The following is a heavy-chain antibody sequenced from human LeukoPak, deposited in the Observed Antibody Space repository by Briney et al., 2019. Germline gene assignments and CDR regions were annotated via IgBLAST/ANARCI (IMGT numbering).Heavy chain of an antibody. CDR2: IYPGDSDT. CDR1: GYSFTTYW. D-gene: IGHD6-19*01. CDR3: AKSERGSGWYESTFDY. J-gene: IGHJ4*02. Sequence: GESLKISCKASGYSFTTYWIAWVRQMPGKGPEWMGIIYPGDSDTRFSPSFQGQVTISADKSITTAYLQWSSLKASDTAMYYCAKSERGSGWYESTFDYWGQGTLVTVSS. V-gene: IGHV5-51*01.